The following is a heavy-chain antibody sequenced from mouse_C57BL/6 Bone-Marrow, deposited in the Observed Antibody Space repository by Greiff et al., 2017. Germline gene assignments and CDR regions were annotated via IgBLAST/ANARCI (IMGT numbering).Heavy chain of an antibody. J-gene: IGHJ4*01. Sequence: QVQLQQPGAELVKPGASVKLSCKASGYTFTSYWMHWVKQRPGQGLEWIGMIHPNSGSTNYNEKFKSKATLTVAKSSSTAYMQLRSLTSEDSAVYYCASEGFYYSYYYAMDYWGQGTSVTVSS. D-gene: IGHD2-1*01. V-gene: IGHV1-64*01. CDR3: ASEGFYYSYYYAMDY. CDR1: GYTFTSYW. CDR2: IHPNSGST.